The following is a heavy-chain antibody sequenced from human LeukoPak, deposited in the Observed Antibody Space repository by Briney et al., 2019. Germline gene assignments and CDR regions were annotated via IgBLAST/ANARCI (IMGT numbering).Heavy chain of an antibody. CDR1: GFTSSSYN. V-gene: IGHV3-21*01. J-gene: IGHJ4*02. Sequence: PGGSLSLSCAASGFTSSSYNMNWVRQAPGKGLEWVSTISGSGNYIFYADSVKGRFTISRDNAKNSLYLQMNSLRAEDTAVYYCARGQKQLWLHKDYWGQGTLVTVSS. D-gene: IGHD5-18*01. CDR3: ARGQKQLWLHKDY. CDR2: ISGSGNYI.